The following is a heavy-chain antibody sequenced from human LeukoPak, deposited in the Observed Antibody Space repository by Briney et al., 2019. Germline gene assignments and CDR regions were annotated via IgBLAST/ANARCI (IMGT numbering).Heavy chain of an antibody. J-gene: IGHJ6*02. D-gene: IGHD1-7*01. CDR3: ARGKEGGTTPYYYYGMDV. CDR2: INPNSGGT. CDR1: GYTFTGYY. Sequence: ASVKVSCKASGYTFTGYYMHWVRQAPGQGLEWMGWINPNSGGTNYAQKFQGRVTMTRDTSISTAYMELSRLRSDDTAVYYCARGKEGGTTPYYYYGMDVWGQGTTDTVSS. V-gene: IGHV1-2*02.